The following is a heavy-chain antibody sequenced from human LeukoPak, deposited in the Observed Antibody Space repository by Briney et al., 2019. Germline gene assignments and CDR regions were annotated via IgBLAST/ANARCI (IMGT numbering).Heavy chain of an antibody. CDR3: ARATHDCSSTSCYPAARIDY. V-gene: IGHV4-34*01. CDR2: INHSGST. CDR1: GGSFSGYY. J-gene: IGHJ4*02. Sequence: PSETLSLTCAVYGGSFSGYYWSWIRQPPWKGREWIGEINHSGSTNYNPSLTSRVTISVDTSKNKFSLKLSSVTAADTDVYYCARATHDCSSTSCYPAARIDYWGQGTLVTVSS. D-gene: IGHD2-2*01.